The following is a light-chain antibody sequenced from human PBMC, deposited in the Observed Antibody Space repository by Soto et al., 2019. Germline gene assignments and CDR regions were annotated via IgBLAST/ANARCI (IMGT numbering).Light chain of an antibody. J-gene: IGLJ1*01. Sequence: QSVLTQPDSVSGSPGQSITISCTGTGSDVGGYKYVSWYQQHPGKAPKLMIYEVSNRPSGVSNRFSGSKSGITASLTISGLQAEDEADYYCSSYTSSSLGVFGTGTKVTVL. CDR1: GSDVGGYKY. V-gene: IGLV2-14*01. CDR3: SSYTSSSLGV. CDR2: EVS.